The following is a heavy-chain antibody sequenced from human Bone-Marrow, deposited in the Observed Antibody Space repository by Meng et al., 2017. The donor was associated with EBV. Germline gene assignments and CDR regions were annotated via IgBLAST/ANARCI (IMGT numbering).Heavy chain of an antibody. Sequence: RPRQGSGPGLVKPSETLSPTFSVSGASISGSSYLWGWIRQSPGEGLEWIASIYYSGITYYNPSLKSRVSISVDTSNNQFSLRLTSVTAADTADYYCATVKGGNYFPWFGPWGQGTLVTVSS. CDR3: ATVKGGNYFPWFGP. CDR2: IYYSGIT. V-gene: IGHV4-39*07. D-gene: IGHD3-9*01. CDR1: GASISGSSYL. J-gene: IGHJ5*02.